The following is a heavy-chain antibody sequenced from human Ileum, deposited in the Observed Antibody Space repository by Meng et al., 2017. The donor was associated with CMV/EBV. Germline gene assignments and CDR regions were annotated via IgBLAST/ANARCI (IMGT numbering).Heavy chain of an antibody. CDR1: GFTFSSYA. V-gene: IGHV3-23*01. Sequence: SGFTFSSYAMSWVRQAPGKWLEWISIIRGSGDKTDYADSVKGRFTVSRDNSMNTLYLQMNSLRTEDTAVYYCARLRTNYGGNSGWDCWGQGTLVTVSS. CDR3: ARLRTNYGGNSGWDC. J-gene: IGHJ4*02. D-gene: IGHD4-23*01. CDR2: IRGSGDKT.